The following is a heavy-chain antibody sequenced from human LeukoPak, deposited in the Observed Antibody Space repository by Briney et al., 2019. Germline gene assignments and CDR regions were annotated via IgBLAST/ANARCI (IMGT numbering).Heavy chain of an antibody. V-gene: IGHV3-7*03. CDR2: IKEDGSLQ. J-gene: IGHJ4*02. CDR1: GFTFSNYW. CDR3: TRVSGGYDMSDY. D-gene: IGHD3-9*01. Sequence: PGGSLRLSCAASGFTFSNYWMSWVRQAPGKGLEWVANIKEDGSLQYYVDSVEGRFTISRDNAKNSLYLQMNTLRADDTAVYYCTRVSGGYDMSDYWGQGTLVTVSS.